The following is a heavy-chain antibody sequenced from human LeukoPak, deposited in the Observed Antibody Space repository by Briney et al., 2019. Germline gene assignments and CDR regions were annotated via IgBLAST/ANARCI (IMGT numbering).Heavy chain of an antibody. CDR3: TRVGYIDEGIDY. D-gene: IGHD5-24*01. CDR1: GFTFSDYY. V-gene: IGHV3-11*04. Sequence: PGGSLRLSCAASGFTFSDYYMNWIRQAPGKGLEWVSYISSSGSTIYYADSVKGRFTISRDNAKNSLYLQMNSLRAEDTAIYYCTRVGYIDEGIDYWGQGTLVTVSS. CDR2: ISSSGSTI. J-gene: IGHJ4*02.